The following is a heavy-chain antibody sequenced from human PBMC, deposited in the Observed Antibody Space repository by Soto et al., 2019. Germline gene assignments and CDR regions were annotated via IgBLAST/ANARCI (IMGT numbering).Heavy chain of an antibody. CDR2: ISAYNGNT. CDR3: ARVFLRVVQYSSSWNNWFDP. V-gene: IGHV1-18*04. CDR1: GYTFTSYG. D-gene: IGHD6-13*01. Sequence: ASVKVSCKASGYTFTSYGISWVRQAPGRGLEWMGWISAYNGNTNYAQKLQGRVTMTTDTSTSTAYMELRSLRSDDTAVYYCARVFLRVVQYSSSWNNWFDPWGQGTLVTVSS. J-gene: IGHJ5*02.